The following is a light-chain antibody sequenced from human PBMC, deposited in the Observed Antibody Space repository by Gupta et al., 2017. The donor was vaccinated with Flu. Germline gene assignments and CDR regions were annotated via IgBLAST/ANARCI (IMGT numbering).Light chain of an antibody. CDR1: SSDVGGYNY. CDR3: CSYAGSYTV. V-gene: IGLV2-11*01. J-gene: IGLJ2*01. Sequence: SALTQPRSVSGSPGQSVTISCTGTSSDVGGYNYVSWYQQHPGKAPKLMIYDVSKRPSGVPDRVSASKSGNTASLTISGLQAEDEADYYCCSYAGSYTVFGGGTKLTVL. CDR2: DVS.